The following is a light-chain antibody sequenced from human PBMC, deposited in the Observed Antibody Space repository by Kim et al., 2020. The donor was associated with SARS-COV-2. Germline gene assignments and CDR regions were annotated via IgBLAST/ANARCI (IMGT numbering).Light chain of an antibody. CDR2: DVS. CDR3: CSYAGSYTYV. J-gene: IGLJ1*01. Sequence: QSALTQPRSVSGSPGQSVTISRTGTSSDVGAYKYVSWYQQHPGKAPRVIIYDVSKRPSGVPDRFSGSKSGNTASLTISGLQADDEADYYCCSYAGSYTYVFGTGTKVTVL. CDR1: SSDVGAYKY. V-gene: IGLV2-11*01.